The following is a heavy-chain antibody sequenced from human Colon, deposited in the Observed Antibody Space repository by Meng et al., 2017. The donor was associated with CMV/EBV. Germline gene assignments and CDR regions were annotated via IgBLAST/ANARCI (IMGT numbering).Heavy chain of an antibody. D-gene: IGHD3-3*01. CDR2: IKQDGSEK. V-gene: IGHV3-7*01. CDR1: AFTFSSYW. Sequence: GGSLRLSCAASAFTFSSYWMSWVRQAPGKGLEWVANIKQDGSEKYYVDSVKGRFTISRDNAKNSLYLQMNSLRAEDTAVYYCARDRKRDAYYVFWSGFSVFDYWGQGTLVTVSS. J-gene: IGHJ4*02. CDR3: ARDRKRDAYYVFWSGFSVFDY.